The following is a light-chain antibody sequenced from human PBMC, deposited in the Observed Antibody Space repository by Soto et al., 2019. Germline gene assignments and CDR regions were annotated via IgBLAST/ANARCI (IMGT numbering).Light chain of an antibody. J-gene: IGKJ4*01. CDR3: QQYNNWPLS. CDR1: QTVNNN. V-gene: IGKV3-15*01. Sequence: EIVMTQSPATLSVSPGERATLSCRASQTVNNNLAWYQQKVGQAPRLLIYSTFNRPTGVPARFSGSGSGTYFTLTISSLQSEDFAFYYCQQYNNWPLSFGGGTKVEIK. CDR2: STF.